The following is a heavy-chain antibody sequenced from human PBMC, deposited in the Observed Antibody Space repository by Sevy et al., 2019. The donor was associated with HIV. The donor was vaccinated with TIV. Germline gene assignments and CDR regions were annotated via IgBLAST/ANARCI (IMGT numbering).Heavy chain of an antibody. CDR1: GFTFSKYS. CDR3: ARKGCTKSHDF. V-gene: IGHV3-23*01. J-gene: IGHJ4*02. CDR2: FSFGCGRI. Sequence: GGSLRFSCEASGFTFSKYSMNWVRQAPGKGLEWVSTFSFGCGRINYADSVKGRFTISRDDSKKMLDLQMNSLRAEDMAVYYCARKGCTKSHDFWGQGTLVTVSS. D-gene: IGHD2-8*01.